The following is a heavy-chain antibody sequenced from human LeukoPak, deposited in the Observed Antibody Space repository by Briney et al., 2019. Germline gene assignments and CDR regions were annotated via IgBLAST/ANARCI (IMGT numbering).Heavy chain of an antibody. CDR1: GGTFSSYA. V-gene: IGHV1-69*01. CDR2: IIPIFGTA. Sequence: SVKVSCKASGGTFSSYAISWVRQAPGQGLEWMGGIIPIFGTANYAQKFQGRVTITADESTSTAYMELSSLRSEDTAVYYCARERGYYDSSGSIDYWGQGTLVTVSS. CDR3: ARERGYYDSSGSIDY. D-gene: IGHD3-22*01. J-gene: IGHJ4*02.